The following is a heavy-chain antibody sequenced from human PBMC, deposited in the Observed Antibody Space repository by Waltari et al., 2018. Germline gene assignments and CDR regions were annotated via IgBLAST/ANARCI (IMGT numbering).Heavy chain of an antibody. V-gene: IGHV3-48*01. CDR2: ISSSSSTI. Sequence: EVQLVESGGGLVQPGGSLSLSWAASGFTFSSYSMNWVRQAPGKGLEWVSYISSSSSTIYYADSVKGRFTISRDNAKNSLYLQMNSLRAEDTAVYYCARVSAKNVDYWGQGTLVTVSS. J-gene: IGHJ4*02. CDR1: GFTFSSYS. CDR3: ARVSAKNVDY.